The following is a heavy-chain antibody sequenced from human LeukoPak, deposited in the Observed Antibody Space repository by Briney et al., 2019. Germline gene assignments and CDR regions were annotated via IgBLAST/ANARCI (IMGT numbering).Heavy chain of an antibody. CDR1: GGSISSYY. CDR2: IYTSGST. CDR3: ARWGTTFGVVTNNYFDY. V-gene: IGHV4-4*07. D-gene: IGHD3-3*01. Sequence: SETLSLTCTVSGGSISSYYWSWIRQPAGKGLEWIGRIYTSGSTNHNPSLKGRVTMSVDTSKNQFSLKLSSVTAADTAVYYCARWGTTFGVVTNNYFDYWGQGTLVTVSS. J-gene: IGHJ4*02.